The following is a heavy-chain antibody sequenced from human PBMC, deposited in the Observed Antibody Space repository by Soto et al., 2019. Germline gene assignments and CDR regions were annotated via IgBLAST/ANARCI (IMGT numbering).Heavy chain of an antibody. Sequence: GGSLRLSCAASGFTFSSYGMHWVRQAPGKGLEWVAVIWYDGSNKYYADSVKGRFTISRDNSKNTLYLQMNSLRAEDTAVYYCARDRLDIVATSGAHGFDYWGQGTLVTVSS. J-gene: IGHJ4*02. CDR1: GFTFSSYG. D-gene: IGHD5-12*01. CDR3: ARDRLDIVATSGAHGFDY. CDR2: IWYDGSNK. V-gene: IGHV3-33*01.